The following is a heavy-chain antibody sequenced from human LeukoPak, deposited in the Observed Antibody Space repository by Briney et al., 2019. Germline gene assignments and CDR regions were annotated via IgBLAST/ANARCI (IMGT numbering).Heavy chain of an antibody. J-gene: IGHJ5*02. CDR3: ARDGCSCTSCYEGGFDP. V-gene: IGHV1-18*01. Sequence: GASVKVSCKASGYTFTSYGISWVRQAPGQGLEWMGWISAYNGNTNYAQKLQGRVTMTTDTSTSTAYMELRSLRSDDTAVYYCARDGCSCTSCYEGGFDPWGQGTLVTVSS. CDR2: ISAYNGNT. CDR1: GYTFTSYG. D-gene: IGHD2-2*01.